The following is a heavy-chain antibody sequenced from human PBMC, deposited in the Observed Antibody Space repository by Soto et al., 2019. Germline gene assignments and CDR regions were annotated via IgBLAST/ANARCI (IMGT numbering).Heavy chain of an antibody. J-gene: IGHJ4*02. D-gene: IGHD3-3*01. CDR1: GFDFTDHY. V-gene: IGHV1-46*01. Sequence: ASVKVSCNASGFDFTDHYIHRVRQAPGEGLEWMGRISPDGGSTRYSQKFQARITMTRDTSTSTVYMELSSLRSEDTAIYYCARPARVGVIIVITWAQIYYWGQGTLVTVSS. CDR2: ISPDGGST. CDR3: ARPARVGVIIVITWAQIYY.